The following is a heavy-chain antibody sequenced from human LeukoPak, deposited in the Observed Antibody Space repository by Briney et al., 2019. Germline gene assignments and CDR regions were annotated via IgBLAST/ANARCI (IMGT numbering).Heavy chain of an antibody. CDR3: VGHLVVVPAAIMEWFDP. CDR1: GGSFSGYY. V-gene: IGHV4-34*01. CDR2: INHSGST. J-gene: IGHJ5*02. D-gene: IGHD2-2*01. Sequence: SETLSLTCAVYGGSFSGYYWSWIRQPPGKGLEWIGEINHSGSTNYNPSLKSRVTISVDTSKNQFSLKLSSVTAADTAVYYCVGHLVVVPAAIMEWFDPWGQGTLVTVSS.